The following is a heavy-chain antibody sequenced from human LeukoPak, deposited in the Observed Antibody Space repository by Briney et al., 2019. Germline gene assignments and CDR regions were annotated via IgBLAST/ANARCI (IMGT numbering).Heavy chain of an antibody. D-gene: IGHD6-13*01. J-gene: IGHJ4*02. CDR2: IHTNTGNP. CDR1: GYTFTNYA. V-gene: IGHV7-4-1*02. CDR3: ARDNYPGIAAAGSDY. Sequence: ASVKVSCKASGYTFTNYAMNWVRQAPGQGFEWMGWIHTNTGNPTYAQGFTGRFVFSLDTSVSTAYLQISSLKAEDTAVYYCARDNYPGIAAAGSDYWGQGALVTVSS.